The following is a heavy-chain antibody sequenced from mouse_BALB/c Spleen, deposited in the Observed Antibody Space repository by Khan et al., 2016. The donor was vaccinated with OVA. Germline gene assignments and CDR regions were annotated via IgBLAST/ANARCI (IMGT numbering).Heavy chain of an antibody. CDR3: ARSVTITTVVATDFDY. J-gene: IGHJ2*01. CDR2: ISYSGRT. CDR1: GYSITSDYA. V-gene: IGHV3-2*02. D-gene: IGHD1-1*01. Sequence: EVQLQESGHGLVKPSQSLSLPCTVTGYSITSDYAWNWIRQFPGNKLEWMGYISYSGRTSYNPSLKSRISITRDTSKNQFFLQLNSVTTEDTATYYCARSVTITTVVATDFDYWGQGTTLTVSS.